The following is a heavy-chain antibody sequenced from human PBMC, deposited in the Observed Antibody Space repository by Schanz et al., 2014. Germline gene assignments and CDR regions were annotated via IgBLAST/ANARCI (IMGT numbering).Heavy chain of an antibody. CDR1: GGSVSSGGDY. D-gene: IGHD5-12*01. Sequence: QVQLQESGPGLVKPSQTLFLTCTVSGGSVSSGGDYWSWIRQHPGKGLEWIGFISYSGSTYYNPSLKSRVTISVDTSKNQFSLNLSSATAADTAVYYCASPSGYSDYGTYFDFWGQGTLVTVSS. CDR2: ISYSGST. J-gene: IGHJ4*02. CDR3: ASPSGYSDYGTYFDF. V-gene: IGHV4-31*03.